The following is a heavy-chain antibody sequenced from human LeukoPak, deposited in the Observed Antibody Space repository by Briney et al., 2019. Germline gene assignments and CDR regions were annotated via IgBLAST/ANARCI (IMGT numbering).Heavy chain of an antibody. J-gene: IGHJ4*02. Sequence: PGGSLRLSCAASGFTFSSYSMNLVRQAPGKGLEWVSSISSSSTIYYADSVKGRFTISRDNAKNSLYLQMNSLRAEDTAVYYCASSVGFYATFDYWGQGTLVTVSS. V-gene: IGHV3-48*01. CDR2: ISSSSTI. CDR3: ASSVGFYATFDY. CDR1: GFTFSSYS. D-gene: IGHD2/OR15-2a*01.